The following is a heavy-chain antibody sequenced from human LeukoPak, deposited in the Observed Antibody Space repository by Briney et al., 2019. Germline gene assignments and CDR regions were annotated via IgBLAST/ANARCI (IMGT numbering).Heavy chain of an antibody. J-gene: IGHJ4*02. CDR2: IYYSGST. V-gene: IGHV4-31*03. D-gene: IGHD3-16*02. Sequence: PSETLSLTCTVSGGSISSGGYYWSWIRQHPGKGLEWIGYIYYSGSTYYNPSLKSRVTISVDTSKNQFSLKLSSVTAADTAVYYCARWAFSHDYVWGSYRYYDYWGQGTLVTVSS. CDR3: ARWAFSHDYVWGSYRYYDY. CDR1: GGSISSGGYY.